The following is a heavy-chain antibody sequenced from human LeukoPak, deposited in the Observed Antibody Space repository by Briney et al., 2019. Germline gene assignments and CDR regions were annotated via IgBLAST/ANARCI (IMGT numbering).Heavy chain of an antibody. D-gene: IGHD5-12*01. CDR2: IIPIFGTA. V-gene: IGHV1-69*05. CDR1: GGTFSSYA. Sequence: ASVKVSCKASGGTFSSYAISWVRQAPGQGLEWMGGIIPIFGTANYAQKFQGRVTITTDESTSTAYMELSSLRSEDTAVYYCATPPDGPRGYSGYDLYYFDYWGQGTLVTVSS. CDR3: ATPPDGPRGYSGYDLYYFDY. J-gene: IGHJ4*02.